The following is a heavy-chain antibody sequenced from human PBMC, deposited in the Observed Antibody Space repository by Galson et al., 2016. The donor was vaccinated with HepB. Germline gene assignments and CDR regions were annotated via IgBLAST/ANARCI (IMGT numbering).Heavy chain of an antibody. CDR3: ARDLYYDFWSGYSKGMDV. D-gene: IGHD3-3*01. V-gene: IGHV6-1*01. Sequence: CAISGDSVSSISAAWNWIRQSPSRGLEWLGRIYYRSKWYNEYAVSVRSRITIKPDTSKNQFSLQLNSVTPEDTAVYYSARDLYYDFWSGYSKGMDVWGQGTTVTVSS. J-gene: IGHJ6*02. CDR1: GDSVSSISAA. CDR2: IYYRSKWYN.